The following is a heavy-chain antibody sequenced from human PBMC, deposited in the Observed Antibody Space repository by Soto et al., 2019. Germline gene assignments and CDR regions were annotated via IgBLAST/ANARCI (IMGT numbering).Heavy chain of an antibody. CDR1: GYTFSAYY. CDR2: INPNSGGT. Sequence: QVQLVQSGAEVKKPGASVKVSCKASGYTFSAYYIHWVRQAPGQGLEWMGWINPNSGGTKYAQKFQGWVTMTRDTSISTVYMELSRLTSDDTSVYYCARVQRLTYYSDGSAYYMEDAFDVWGQGTMVTVSS. D-gene: IGHD3-22*01. V-gene: IGHV1-2*04. J-gene: IGHJ3*01. CDR3: ARVQRLTYYSDGSAYYMEDAFDV.